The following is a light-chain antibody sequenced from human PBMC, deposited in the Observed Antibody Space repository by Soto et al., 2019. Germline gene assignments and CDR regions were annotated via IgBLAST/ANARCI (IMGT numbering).Light chain of an antibody. J-gene: IGKJ1*01. CDR2: WAS. CDR3: QQHFSTPRT. Sequence: DIVMTQSPDSLAVSLGERATINCKSSRSVLYSSNNVNYLAWYQQKPGQPPKLLIYWASTRESGVPDRFSGSGSGTDFTLSISSLQAEDVAVYYCQQHFSTPRTFGQGTKVEIK. V-gene: IGKV4-1*01. CDR1: RSVLYSSNNVNY.